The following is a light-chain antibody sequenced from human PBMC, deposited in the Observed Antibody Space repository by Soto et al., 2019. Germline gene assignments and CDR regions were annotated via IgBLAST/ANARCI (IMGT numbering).Light chain of an antibody. CDR2: GAF. CDR1: PSVANF. V-gene: IGKV3-11*01. Sequence: EIVLIQSPATLSLSPGERATLSCRASPSVANFVAWYQQKPGQAPRLLIYGAFNRATGIPARFSGSGSGTDFTLTISSLELEDAALYYCQQRNVWPPVTFGQGTRLEIK. CDR3: QQRNVWPPVT. J-gene: IGKJ5*01.